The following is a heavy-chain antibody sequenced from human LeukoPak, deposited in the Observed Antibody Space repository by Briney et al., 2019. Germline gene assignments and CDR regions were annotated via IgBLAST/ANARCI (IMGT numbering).Heavy chain of an antibody. CDR3: AKESSGSYLSTYFDY. V-gene: IGHV3-23*01. Sequence: GGSLRLSCAASGFTFSSYGMSWVCQAPGKGLEWVSAISGSGGSTYYADSVRGRFTISRDNSKNTLYLQMNSLRAEDTAVYYCAKESSGSYLSTYFDYWGQGTLVTVSS. J-gene: IGHJ4*02. CDR1: GFTFSSYG. CDR2: ISGSGGST. D-gene: IGHD3-10*01.